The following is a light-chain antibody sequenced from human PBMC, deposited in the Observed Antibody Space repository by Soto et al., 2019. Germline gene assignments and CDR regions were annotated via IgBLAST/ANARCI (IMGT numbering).Light chain of an antibody. J-gene: IGKJ2*01. CDR2: GAS. Sequence: EIVLTQSPGTLSLSPGSRATLSCRASRRVSADYLAWYHQRPGQVSRLLIYGASNRATDIPDRFSASGSGADFTLTINRLEPEDFGVYYCQQYGSSPNTFGQGTKLEIK. CDR3: QQYGSSPNT. V-gene: IGKV3-20*01. CDR1: RRVSADY.